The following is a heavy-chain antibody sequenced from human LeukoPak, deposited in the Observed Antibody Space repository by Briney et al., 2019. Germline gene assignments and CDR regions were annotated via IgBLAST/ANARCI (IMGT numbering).Heavy chain of an antibody. CDR1: GGSISSYY. J-gene: IGHJ4*02. D-gene: IGHD2-21*01. V-gene: IGHV4-59*08. CDR3: ARHEHIVVVIAMIDY. Sequence: SETLSLTCTVSGGSISSYYWSWIRQPPGKGLEWIGYIYYSGSTNYNPSLKSRVTISVDTSKNQFSLKLSSVTAADTAVYYCARHEHIVVVIAMIDYWGQGTLVTVSS. CDR2: IYYSGST.